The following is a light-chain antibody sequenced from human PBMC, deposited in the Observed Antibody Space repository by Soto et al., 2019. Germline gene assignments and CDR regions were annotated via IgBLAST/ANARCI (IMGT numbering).Light chain of an antibody. CDR2: EVS. V-gene: IGKV2D-29*02. J-gene: IGKJ5*01. Sequence: DVVMTQTPLSLSVAPGQPASISCKSSQSLLHITGETFLFWYLQKPGQSPQLLIYEVSTRVSGVPARFIGSGSGTDFTLEISRVETDDVGIYYCMQSTQLPPTFGQGTRLGIE. CDR3: MQSTQLPPT. CDR1: QSLLHITGETF.